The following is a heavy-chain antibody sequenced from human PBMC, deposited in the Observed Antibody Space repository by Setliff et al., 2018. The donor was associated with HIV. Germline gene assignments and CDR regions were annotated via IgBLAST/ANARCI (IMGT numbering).Heavy chain of an antibody. CDR1: GGSISSSNYY. J-gene: IGHJ5*02. Sequence: PSETLSLTCSVSGGSISSSNYYWGWIRQPPGKGLEWIGSTYYSGSTYYNPSLKSRVTISVDTSKNQFSLKLTSVTAADTAVYYCARDLLDGTTVGVVVVTAPSWFDPWGQGTLVTVSS. V-gene: IGHV4-39*07. CDR3: ARDLLDGTTVGVVVVTAPSWFDP. D-gene: IGHD2-15*01. CDR2: TYYSGST.